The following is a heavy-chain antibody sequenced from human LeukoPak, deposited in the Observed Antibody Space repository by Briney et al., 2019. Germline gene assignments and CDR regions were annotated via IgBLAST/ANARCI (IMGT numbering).Heavy chain of an antibody. J-gene: IGHJ4*02. Sequence: SETLSLTCTVSGYSIRSGYYWGWIRQPPGQGLEWIGSMYHSGSTYYNPSLRSRVIISVDTSKNQFSLKLSSVTAADTAVYYCARVRIYGSGSDHFDYWGQGTLVTVSS. CDR1: GYSIRSGYY. D-gene: IGHD3-10*01. CDR3: ARVRIYGSGSDHFDY. CDR2: MYHSGST. V-gene: IGHV4-38-2*02.